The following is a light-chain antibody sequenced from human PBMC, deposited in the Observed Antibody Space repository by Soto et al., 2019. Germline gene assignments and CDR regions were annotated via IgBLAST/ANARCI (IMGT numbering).Light chain of an antibody. CDR1: QSVSSSY. V-gene: IGKV3-20*01. Sequence: EIVLTQSPGTLSLSPGERATLSCRASQSVSSSYLAWYQQKPGQAPRLLIYGASSRATGIPDRFSGSGSGTDFPLTISRLEPEDFAVYYCQQYGSSQGYTFGQGTKLEIK. CDR2: GAS. CDR3: QQYGSSQGYT. J-gene: IGKJ2*01.